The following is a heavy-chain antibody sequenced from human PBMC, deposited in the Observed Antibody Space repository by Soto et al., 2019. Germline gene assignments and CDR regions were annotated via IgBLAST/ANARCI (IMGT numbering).Heavy chain of an antibody. V-gene: IGHV5-51*01. CDR3: ARHSSSGYYSYNWFDP. CDR2: IYPGDSDT. CDR1: GYTFTTYW. J-gene: IGHJ5*02. Sequence: PGESLKSSCKGSGYTFTTYWIGWVRQMPGKGLEWMGIIYPGDSDTRYSPSFQGQVTISADKSISTAYLQWSSLKASDTAMYYCARHSSSGYYSYNWFDPWGQGTLVTVSS. D-gene: IGHD3-22*01.